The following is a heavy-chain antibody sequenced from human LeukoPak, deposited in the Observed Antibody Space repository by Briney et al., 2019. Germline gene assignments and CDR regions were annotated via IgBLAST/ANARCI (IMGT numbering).Heavy chain of an antibody. D-gene: IGHD1-26*01. CDR3: ARDHWDKAFDI. CDR1: GFTFSTYS. V-gene: IGHV3-21*01. Sequence: GGSLRLSCAASGFTFSTYSMNWVRQAPGKGLEWVSSISTSSSYIYYADSVKGRFTISRDNAKNSLYLQMNSLRAEDTAVYYCARDHWDKAFDIWGQGTMVTVSS. CDR2: ISTSSSYI. J-gene: IGHJ3*02.